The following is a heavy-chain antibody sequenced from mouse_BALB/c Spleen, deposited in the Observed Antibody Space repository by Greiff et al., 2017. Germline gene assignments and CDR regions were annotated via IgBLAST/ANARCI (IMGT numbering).Heavy chain of an antibody. D-gene: IGHD2-1*01. CDR3: AREGNYSHYYAMDY. J-gene: IGHJ4*01. Sequence: EVKLMESGPSLVKPSQTLSLTCSVTGDSITSGYWNWIRKFPGNKLEYMGYISYSGSTYYNPSLKSRISITRDTSKNQYYLQLNSVTTEDTATYYCAREGNYSHYYAMDYWGQGTSVTVSS. CDR1: GDSITSGY. V-gene: IGHV3-8*02. CDR2: ISYSGST.